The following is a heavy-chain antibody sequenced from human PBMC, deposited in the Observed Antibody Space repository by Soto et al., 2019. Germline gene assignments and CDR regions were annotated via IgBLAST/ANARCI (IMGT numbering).Heavy chain of an antibody. CDR3: ARPAVPAAMRAFDI. CDR1: GGSFSGYY. CDR2: INHSGST. V-gene: IGHV4-34*01. J-gene: IGHJ3*02. D-gene: IGHD2-2*01. Sequence: PSETLSLTCAVYGGSFSGYYWSWIRQPPGKGLEWIGEINHSGSTNYNPSLKSRVTISVDTSKNQFSLKLSSVTAADTAVYYCARPAVPAAMRAFDIWGQGTMVTVSS.